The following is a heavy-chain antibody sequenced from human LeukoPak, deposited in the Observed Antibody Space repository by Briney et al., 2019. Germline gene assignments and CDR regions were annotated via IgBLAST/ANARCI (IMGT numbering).Heavy chain of an antibody. V-gene: IGHV1-69*02. Sequence: GASVKVSCKASGGTFSSYTISWVRQAPGQGLEWMGRIIPILGIANYAQKFQGRVTITADKSTSTAYMELSSLRSEDTAVYYCARGGIGYSSGWYLDGYLWGDVWGKGTTVTVSS. J-gene: IGHJ6*04. CDR3: ARGGIGYSSGWYLDGYLWGDV. CDR1: GGTFSSYT. CDR2: IIPILGIA. D-gene: IGHD6-19*01.